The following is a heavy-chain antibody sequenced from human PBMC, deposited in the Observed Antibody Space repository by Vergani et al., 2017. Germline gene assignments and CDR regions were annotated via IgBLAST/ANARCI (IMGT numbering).Heavy chain of an antibody. CDR1: GGTFSSYT. V-gene: IGHV1-2*02. J-gene: IGHJ6*02. CDR2: INPNSGGT. CDR3: ARYYSSSWYDYYYYGMDV. D-gene: IGHD6-13*01. Sequence: QVQLVQSGAEVKKPGSSVKVSCKASGGTFSSYTISWVRQAPGQGLEWMGWINPNSGGTNYAQKFQGRVTMTRDTSISTAYMELSRLRSDDTAVYYCARYYSSSWYDYYYYGMDVWGQGTTVTVSS.